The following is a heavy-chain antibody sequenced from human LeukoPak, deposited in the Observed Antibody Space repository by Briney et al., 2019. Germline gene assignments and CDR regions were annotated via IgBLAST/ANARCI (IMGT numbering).Heavy chain of an antibody. V-gene: IGHV3-15*01. CDR2: IKSKTDGGTT. CDR1: GFTFSNAW. D-gene: IGHD3-10*01. J-gene: IGHJ6*02. CDR3: TTDSTLGLLWFGELPYGMDV. Sequence: GGSLRLSCAASGFTFSNAWMSWVRQAPGKGLEWVGRIKSKTDGGTTDYAAPVKGRFTISRDDSKNTLYLQMNSLKTEDTAVYYCTTDSTLGLLWFGELPYGMDVWGQGTTDTVSS.